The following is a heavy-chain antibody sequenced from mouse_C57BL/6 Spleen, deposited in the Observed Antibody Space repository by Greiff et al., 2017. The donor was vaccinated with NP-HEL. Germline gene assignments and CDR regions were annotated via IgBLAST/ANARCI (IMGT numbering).Heavy chain of an antibody. J-gene: IGHJ1*03. Sequence: VQLQESGAELVRPGTSVKVSCKASGYAFTNYLIEWVKQRPGQGLEWIGVINPGSGGTNYNEKFKGKATLTADKSSSTAYMQLSSLTSEDSAVYFCARSPRSHWYFDVWGTGTTVTVSS. CDR1: GYAFTNYL. CDR2: INPGSGGT. CDR3: ARSPRSHWYFDV. V-gene: IGHV1-54*01.